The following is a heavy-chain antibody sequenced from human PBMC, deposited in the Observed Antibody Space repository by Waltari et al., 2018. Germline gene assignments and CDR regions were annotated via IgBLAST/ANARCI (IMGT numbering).Heavy chain of an antibody. CDR3: ARDRRDDSSGYLGYYYYMDV. CDR2: IIPIFGTA. CDR1: GGTFSSYA. V-gene: IGHV1-69*13. J-gene: IGHJ6*03. D-gene: IGHD3-22*01. Sequence: QVQLVQSGAEVKKPGSSVKVSCKASGGTFSSYAISWVRQAPGQGLEWMGRIIPIFGTANYAQKFQGRVTITADKSTSTAYMELSSLRSEDTAVYYCARDRRDDSSGYLGYYYYMDVWGKGTTVTISS.